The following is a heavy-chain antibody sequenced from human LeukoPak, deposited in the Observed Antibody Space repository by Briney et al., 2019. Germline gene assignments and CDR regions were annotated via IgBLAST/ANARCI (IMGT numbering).Heavy chain of an antibody. CDR2: IYYSGST. J-gene: IGHJ4*02. CDR1: GGSTSSYY. Sequence: SETLSLTSTVSGGSTSSYYWSWIRQPPGKGLEWIGYIYYSGSTNYNPSLKSRVTISVDTSKIQFSLKLSSVTAADTAVYYCARGYDFWSGDINWGQGTLVTVSS. CDR3: ARGYDFWSGDIN. D-gene: IGHD3-3*01. V-gene: IGHV4-59*01.